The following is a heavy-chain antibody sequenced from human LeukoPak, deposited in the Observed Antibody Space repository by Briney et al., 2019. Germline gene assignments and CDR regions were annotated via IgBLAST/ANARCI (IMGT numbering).Heavy chain of an antibody. CDR2: IYSGGST. CDR1: EFSVGSNY. Sequence: SGGSLRLSCAASEFSVGSNYMTWVRQAPGKGLEWVSLIYSGGSTYYADSVKGRFTISRDNSKNTLYLQMNSLRAEDTAVYYCARERTTIVSGTTIGAYWGQGTLVTVSS. V-gene: IGHV3-66*02. D-gene: IGHD5-24*01. J-gene: IGHJ4*02. CDR3: ARERTTIVSGTTIGAY.